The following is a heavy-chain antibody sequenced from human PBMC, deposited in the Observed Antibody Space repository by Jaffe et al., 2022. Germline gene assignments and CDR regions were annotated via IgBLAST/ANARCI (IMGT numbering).Heavy chain of an antibody. J-gene: IGHJ1*01. V-gene: IGHV4-38-2*01. CDR1: GYSISSGYY. CDR3: ARGAAAAQGYFQH. D-gene: IGHD6-13*01. Sequence: QVQLQESGPGLVKPSETLSLTCAVSGYSISSGYYWGWIRQPPGKGLEWIGSIYHSGSTYYNPSLKSRVTISVDTSKNQFSLKLSSVTAADTAVYYCARGAAAAQGYFQHWGQGTLVTVSS. CDR2: IYHSGST.